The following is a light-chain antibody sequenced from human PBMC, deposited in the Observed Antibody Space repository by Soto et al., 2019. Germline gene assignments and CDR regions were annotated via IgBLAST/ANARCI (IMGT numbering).Light chain of an antibody. CDR2: EGT. CDR1: SSDVGTYNL. J-gene: IGLJ1*01. Sequence: QSVLTQPASVSGSPGQSITISCTGTSSDVGTYNLVSWYQQHPGKAPKLMVYEGTKRPSGVSNRFSGSKSGNTASLTVSGLQPEDEADYYCCSYAGSSTHYVFGTGTKVTVL. V-gene: IGLV2-23*01. CDR3: CSYAGSSTHYV.